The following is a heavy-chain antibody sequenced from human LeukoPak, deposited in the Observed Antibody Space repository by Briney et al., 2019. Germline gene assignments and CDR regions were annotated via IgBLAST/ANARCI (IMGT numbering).Heavy chain of an antibody. CDR3: ARERLRYSSGWYNYYGMDV. CDR2: ISSSSSYI. Sequence: GGSLRLSCAASGFTFSSYSMNWVRQAPGKGVEWVSSISSSSSYIYYADSVKGRFTISRDNAKNSLYLQMNSLRAEDTAVYYCARERLRYSSGWYNYYGMDVWGQGTTVTVSS. J-gene: IGHJ6*02. D-gene: IGHD6-19*01. CDR1: GFTFSSYS. V-gene: IGHV3-21*01.